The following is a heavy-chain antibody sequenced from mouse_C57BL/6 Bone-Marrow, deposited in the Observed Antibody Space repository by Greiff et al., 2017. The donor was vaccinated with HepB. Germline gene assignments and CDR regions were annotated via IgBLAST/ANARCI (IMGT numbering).Heavy chain of an antibody. Sequence: LMKPGASVKLSCKASGYTFTEYTIHWVKQRSGQGLEWIGWFYPGSGSIKYNEKFKDKATLTADKSSSTVYMELSRLTSEDSAVYFCARHGETAQATHWYFDVWGTGTTVTVSS. D-gene: IGHD3-2*02. J-gene: IGHJ1*03. CDR1: GYTFTEYT. CDR2: FYPGSGSI. V-gene: IGHV1-62-2*01. CDR3: ARHGETAQATHWYFDV.